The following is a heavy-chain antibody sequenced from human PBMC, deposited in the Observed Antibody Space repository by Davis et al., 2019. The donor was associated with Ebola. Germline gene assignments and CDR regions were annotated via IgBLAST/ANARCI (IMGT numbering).Heavy chain of an antibody. Sequence: ASVHVSCKASRYTFTSYDINWVRHATGLGLEWMGWMNLNSGNTGYAQKFQGRVTMTRNTSISTAYMEVSSLRSEDTAVYYCARAPTWSQINYYCFDYWGQGTPVTVSS. CDR1: RYTFTSYD. D-gene: IGHD3-10*01. CDR3: ARAPTWSQINYYCFDY. V-gene: IGHV1-8*01. J-gene: IGHJ4*02. CDR2: MNLNSGNT.